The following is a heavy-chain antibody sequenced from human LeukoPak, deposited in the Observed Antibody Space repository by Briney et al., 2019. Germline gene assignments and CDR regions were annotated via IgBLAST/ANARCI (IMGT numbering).Heavy chain of an antibody. D-gene: IGHD3-3*02. CDR3: ARVSTLNYFDY. CDR2: IKPNSGGT. V-gene: IGHV1-2*02. CDR1: GYTFTSYG. Sequence: ASVKVSCKTSGYTFTSYGISWVRQAPGQGLEWMGWIKPNSGGTNYAQKFQGRVTMTRDTSISTAYMELSRLRSDDTAVYYCARVSTLNYFDYWGQGTLVTVSS. J-gene: IGHJ4*02.